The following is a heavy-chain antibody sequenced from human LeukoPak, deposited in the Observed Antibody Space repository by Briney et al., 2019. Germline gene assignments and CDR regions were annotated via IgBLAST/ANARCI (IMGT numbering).Heavy chain of an antibody. J-gene: IGHJ6*03. CDR3: ARRPILAYCTNGVCARGYYYYMDV. CDR2: IYHSGST. V-gene: IGHV4-38-2*01. CDR1: GYSISSGYY. D-gene: IGHD2-8*01. Sequence: PSETLSLTCAVSGYSISSGYYWAWIRQPPGQGLEGLGSIYHSGSTDSNPPLKSRVTISVDNPKNQFSLKLSSVTAADTAVYYCARRPILAYCTNGVCARGYYYYMDVWGKGTTVTVSS.